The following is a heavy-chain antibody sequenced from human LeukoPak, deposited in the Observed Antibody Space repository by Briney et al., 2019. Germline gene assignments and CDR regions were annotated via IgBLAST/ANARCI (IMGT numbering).Heavy chain of an antibody. CDR1: GGSISSGSYY. CDR3: ATIDGYDYYFDY. CDR2: IYTSGST. V-gene: IGHV4-61*02. J-gene: IGHJ4*02. D-gene: IGHD5-12*01. Sequence: PSETLSLTCTVSGGSISSGSYYWSWIRQPAGKGLEWIGRIYTSGSTNYNPSLKSRVTMSVDTSKNQFSLKLSSVTAADTAVYYCATIDGYDYYFDYWGQGTLVTVSS.